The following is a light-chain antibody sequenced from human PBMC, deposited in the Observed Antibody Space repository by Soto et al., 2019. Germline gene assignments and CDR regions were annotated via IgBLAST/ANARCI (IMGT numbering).Light chain of an antibody. CDR1: SSNIGSNT. CDR3: AAWDDSLTGPV. CDR2: NNN. V-gene: IGLV1-44*01. J-gene: IGLJ2*01. Sequence: QLVLTQPPSASGTPGQRVTISCSGSSSNIGSNTVNWYQQLPGTAPKLLIYNNNQRPSGVPDRFSGSKSGTSASLAISGLQSEDEADYYCAAWDDSLTGPVFGGGTKLTVL.